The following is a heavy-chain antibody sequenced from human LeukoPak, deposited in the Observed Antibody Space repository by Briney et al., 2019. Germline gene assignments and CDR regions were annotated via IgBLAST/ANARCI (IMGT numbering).Heavy chain of an antibody. CDR2: IISSSSYI. J-gene: IGHJ4*02. Sequence: GGSLRLSCAASGFTFSSYSMNWVRQAPGKGLEWVSSIISSSSYIYYADSVKGRFTISRDNAKNSLYLQMNSLRAEDTAVYYCAREMATKSYYFDYWGQGTLVTVSS. CDR3: AREMATKSYYFDY. V-gene: IGHV3-21*01. CDR1: GFTFSSYS. D-gene: IGHD5-24*01.